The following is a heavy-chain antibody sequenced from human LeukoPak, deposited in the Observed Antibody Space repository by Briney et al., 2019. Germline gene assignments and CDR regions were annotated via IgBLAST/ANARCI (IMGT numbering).Heavy chain of an antibody. CDR3: ASDFKTRRGSYLVY. J-gene: IGHJ4*02. Sequence: GGSLRLSCAASGFTFSSYWMTWVRQAPGKGLEWVANIKQDGSEKYCVDSVKGRFTISRDNAKNSLYLQMNSLRADDTAVYYCASDFKTRRGSYLVYWGQGALVTVSS. CDR1: GFTFSSYW. V-gene: IGHV3-7*03. CDR2: IKQDGSEK. D-gene: IGHD1-26*01.